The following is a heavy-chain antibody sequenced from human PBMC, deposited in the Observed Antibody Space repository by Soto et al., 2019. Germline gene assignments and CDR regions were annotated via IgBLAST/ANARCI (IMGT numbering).Heavy chain of an antibody. D-gene: IGHD4-17*01. Sequence: GGSLRLSCAASGFTFSRYGMHWVRQAPGKGLEWVALIWYDGSKKDYADSVKGRFTIFRDNSENTLYLQMNSLRVEDTAVYYCARVPSGDYVNAFDIWGQGTMVTVSS. V-gene: IGHV3-33*01. J-gene: IGHJ3*02. CDR3: ARVPSGDYVNAFDI. CDR1: GFTFSRYG. CDR2: IWYDGSKK.